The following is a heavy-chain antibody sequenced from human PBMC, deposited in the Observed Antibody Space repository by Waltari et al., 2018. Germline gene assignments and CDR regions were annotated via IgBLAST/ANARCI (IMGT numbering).Heavy chain of an antibody. D-gene: IGHD3-10*01. V-gene: IGHV4-4*07. J-gene: IGHJ4*02. CDR2: VYTSGST. CDR3: VRDGGAIFDY. Sequence: QVQVQESGPGLVKPSETLSLPCTVSVASISNYFWSWIRQPAGKGLEWIGRVYTSGSTNYNPSLKSRVTMSIDTSKNQFSLKLSSVTAADTAVYYCVRDGGAIFDYWGQGTLVTVSS. CDR1: VASISNYF.